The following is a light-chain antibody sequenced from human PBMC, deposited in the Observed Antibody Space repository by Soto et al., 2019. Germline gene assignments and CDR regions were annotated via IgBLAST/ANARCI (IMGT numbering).Light chain of an antibody. Sequence: QSVLTQPASVSGSPGQSITISCTGTSSDIGGYNYVSWYQQHPGKAPKLIIYEVSNRPSGVSNRFSGSKSGNTASLTISGLQAEDEADYYCSSYASSSTIFAGVPKLTVL. CDR3: SSYASSSTI. CDR2: EVS. CDR1: SSDIGGYNY. J-gene: IGLJ2*01. V-gene: IGLV2-14*01.